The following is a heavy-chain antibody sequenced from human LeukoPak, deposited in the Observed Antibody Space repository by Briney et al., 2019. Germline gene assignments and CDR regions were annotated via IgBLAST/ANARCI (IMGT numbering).Heavy chain of an antibody. Sequence: PGGSLRLSCAASGFTFSSSAMSWVRQAPGKGLEWVSAISNNGGYTYYADSVQGRFTISRDNSKSTLCLQMNSLRAEDTAVYYCARPPTVTTPRGSDAFDIWGQGTMVTVSS. CDR2: ISNNGGYT. CDR3: ARPPTVTTPRGSDAFDI. J-gene: IGHJ3*02. D-gene: IGHD4-17*01. CDR1: GFTFSSSA. V-gene: IGHV3-23*01.